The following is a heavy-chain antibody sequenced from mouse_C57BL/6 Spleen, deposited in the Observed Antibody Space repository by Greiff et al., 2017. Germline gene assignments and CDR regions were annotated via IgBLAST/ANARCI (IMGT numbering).Heavy chain of an antibody. CDR3: ARSENYGSSFFYFDY. D-gene: IGHD1-1*01. J-gene: IGHJ2*01. V-gene: IGHV1-82*01. CDR1: GYAFSSSW. CDR2: IYPGDGDT. Sequence: QVQLQQSGPELVKPGASVKISCKASGYAFSSSWMNWVKQRPGKGLEWIGRIYPGDGDTNYNGKFKGKATLTADKSSSTAYMQLSSLTSEDSAVYFCARSENYGSSFFYFDYWGQGTTLTVSS.